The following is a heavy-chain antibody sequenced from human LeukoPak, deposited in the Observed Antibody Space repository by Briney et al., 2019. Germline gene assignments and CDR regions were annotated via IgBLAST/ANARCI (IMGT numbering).Heavy chain of an antibody. CDR2: IYYSGST. J-gene: IGHJ4*02. Sequence: PSETLSLTCTVSGGSISSYYWSWIRQPPGKGLEWIGYIYYSGSTNYNPSLKSRVTISVDTSKNQFSLKLSSVTAADPAVYYCARPKVSGWYLGFDYWGQGTLVTVSS. D-gene: IGHD6-19*01. CDR3: ARPKVSGWYLGFDY. V-gene: IGHV4-59*01. CDR1: GGSISSYY.